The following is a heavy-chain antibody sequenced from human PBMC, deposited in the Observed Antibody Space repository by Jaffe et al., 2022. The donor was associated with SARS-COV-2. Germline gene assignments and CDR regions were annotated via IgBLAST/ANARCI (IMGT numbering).Heavy chain of an antibody. D-gene: IGHD2-15*01. CDR1: GGTFSSYA. V-gene: IGHV1-69*01. Sequence: QVQLVQSGAEVKKPGSSVKVSCKASGGTFSSYAISWVRQAPGQGLEWMGGIIPIFGTANYAQKFQGRVTITADESTSTAYMELSSLRSEDTAVYYCASSSVVAAHYYYYGMDVWGQGTTVTVSS. CDR2: IIPIFGTA. CDR3: ASSSVVAAHYYYYGMDV. J-gene: IGHJ6*02.